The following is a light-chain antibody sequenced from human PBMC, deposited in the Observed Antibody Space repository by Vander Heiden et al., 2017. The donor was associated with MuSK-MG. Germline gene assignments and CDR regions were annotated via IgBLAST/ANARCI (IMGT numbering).Light chain of an antibody. J-gene: IGKJ1*01. Sequence: DIVMTQSPLSLPVTPGEPASISCRSSQSLLHSNGYNYLDWYLQKPGQSPQLLIYLGSNRASGVPDRFSGSGSGIDFTLKISRVEAEDVGVYYCRQALQTTWTFGQGTKVEIK. CDR1: QSLLHSNGYNY. CDR3: RQALQTTWT. V-gene: IGKV2-28*01. CDR2: LGS.